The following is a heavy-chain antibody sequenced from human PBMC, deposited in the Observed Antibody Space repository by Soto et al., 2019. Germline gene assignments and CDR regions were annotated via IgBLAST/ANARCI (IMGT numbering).Heavy chain of an antibody. CDR1: GGSLSKYY. CDR3: ARDNNDFWSLYPLAFDY. Sequence: SETLSLTCSVSGGSLSKYYWSWIRQPAGKGLEWIGRISTSGHVVSKVSLRSRLTMSVDMSNNHFSLKLTSVTAADTAVYYCARDNNDFWSLYPLAFDYWGQGALVTSPQ. D-gene: IGHD3-3*01. J-gene: IGHJ4*02. V-gene: IGHV4-4*07. CDR2: ISTSGHV.